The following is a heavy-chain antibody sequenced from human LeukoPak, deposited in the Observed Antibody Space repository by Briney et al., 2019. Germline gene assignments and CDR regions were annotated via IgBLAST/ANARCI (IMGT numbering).Heavy chain of an antibody. D-gene: IGHD4-17*01. Sequence: SETLSPTCTVSGGSISSSSYYWGWIRQPPGKGLEWIGSIYYSGSTYYNPSLKSRVTISVDTSKNQFSLKLSSVTAADTAVYYCARHVAHSTVTPFDYWGQGTLVTVSS. V-gene: IGHV4-39*01. J-gene: IGHJ4*02. CDR1: GGSISSSSYY. CDR2: IYYSGST. CDR3: ARHVAHSTVTPFDY.